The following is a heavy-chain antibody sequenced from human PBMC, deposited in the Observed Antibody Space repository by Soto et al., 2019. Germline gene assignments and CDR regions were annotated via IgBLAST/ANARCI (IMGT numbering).Heavy chain of an antibody. Sequence: PGGSLRLSCAASGFTFSSYAMHWVRQAPGKGLEWVAVISYDGSNKYYADSVKGRFTISRDNSKNTLYLQMNSLRAEDTAVYYCARLPLPYDSSGYYYDYWGQGTLVTVSS. J-gene: IGHJ4*02. CDR1: GFTFSSYA. CDR2: ISYDGSNK. D-gene: IGHD3-22*01. V-gene: IGHV3-30-3*01. CDR3: ARLPLPYDSSGYYYDY.